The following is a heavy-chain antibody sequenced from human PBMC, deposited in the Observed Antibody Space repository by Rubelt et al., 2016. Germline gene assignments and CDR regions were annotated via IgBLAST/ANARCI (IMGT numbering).Heavy chain of an antibody. Sequence: QVQLQESGPGLVKPSQTLSLTCTVSGGSISSGDYYWSWIRQHPGKGLEWIGYIYYSGSTYYNPSLKSRLTIFVDTSNNHVSRKRGPVLAAETAVYYCARAGTTVTDYYFDYWGQGTPVTVSS. CDR3: ARAGTTVTDYYFDY. CDR1: GGSISSGDYY. V-gene: IGHV4-31*03. CDR2: IYYSGST. J-gene: IGHJ4*02. D-gene: IGHD4-17*01.